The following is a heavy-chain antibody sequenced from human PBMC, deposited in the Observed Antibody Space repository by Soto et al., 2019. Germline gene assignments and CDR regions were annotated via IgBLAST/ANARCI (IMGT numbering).Heavy chain of an antibody. D-gene: IGHD5-18*01. CDR1: GYTFTSSA. Sequence: ASVKVSCKASGYTFTSSAIHWVRQAPGQGLEWMGWINAGNGNIKHSQKFQHRVTITRDTSASTAYMELRSLRSDDTAVYYCARTQLWSLFRDYWGQGTLVTVSS. CDR2: INAGNGNI. V-gene: IGHV1-3*01. J-gene: IGHJ4*02. CDR3: ARTQLWSLFRDY.